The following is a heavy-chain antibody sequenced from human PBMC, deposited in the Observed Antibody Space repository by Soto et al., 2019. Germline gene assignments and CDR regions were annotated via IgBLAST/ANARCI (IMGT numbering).Heavy chain of an antibody. CDR2: ISAHNGNT. Sequence: QVHLVQSGAEVKKPGASVKVSCKSSGYAFTTYGITRVRQAPGQGLEWMGWISAHNGNTNYAQKLQGRVTVTRDTSTSTAYMELRSLRSDDTAVYYCARGRYGDYWGQGAMVTVSS. V-gene: IGHV1-18*01. CDR1: GYAFTTYG. CDR3: ARGRYGDY. J-gene: IGHJ4*02. D-gene: IGHD1-1*01.